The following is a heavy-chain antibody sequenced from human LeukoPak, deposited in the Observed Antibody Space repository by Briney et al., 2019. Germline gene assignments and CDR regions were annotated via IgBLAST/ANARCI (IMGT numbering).Heavy chain of an antibody. Sequence: PGGSLRLSCAASGFTFSSYAMSWVRQAPGKGLEWVSAISGSGGSTYYADSVKGRFTISRDNSKNTLYLQMNSLRAEDTAVYYCVKDQKRCITMIVVVIRYFDYSGPGTLVPVSS. CDR1: GFTFSSYA. D-gene: IGHD3-22*01. J-gene: IGHJ4*02. V-gene: IGHV3-23*01. CDR3: VKDQKRCITMIVVVIRYFDY. CDR2: ISGSGGST.